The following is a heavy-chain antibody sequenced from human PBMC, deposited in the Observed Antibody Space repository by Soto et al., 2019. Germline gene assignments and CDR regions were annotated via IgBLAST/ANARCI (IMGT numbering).Heavy chain of an antibody. J-gene: IGHJ6*02. CDR2: ISSSGSTI. CDR3: ARSITIFGVVIKKYYYYGMDV. Sequence: GGSLRLSCAASGFTFSSYEMNWVRQAPGKGLEWVSYISSSGSTIYYADSVKGRFTISRDNAKNSLYLQMNSLRAEDTAVYYCARSITIFGVVIKKYYYYGMDVWGQGTTVTVSS. D-gene: IGHD3-3*01. V-gene: IGHV3-48*03. CDR1: GFTFSSYE.